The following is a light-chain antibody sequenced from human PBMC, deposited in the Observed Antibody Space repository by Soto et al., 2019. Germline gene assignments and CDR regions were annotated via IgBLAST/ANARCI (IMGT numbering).Light chain of an antibody. CDR1: QSVSNSY. V-gene: IGKV3-20*01. CDR2: DAS. CDR3: QQYGSSPIT. Sequence: EIVLTQSPGTLSLSPGERATLSCRASQSVSNSYLAWYQQKPGQAPRLLISDASSRATGIPDRFSGSGSGTDFTLTIIRLEPEDFALYYCQQYGSSPITFXQGTRMEIK. J-gene: IGKJ5*01.